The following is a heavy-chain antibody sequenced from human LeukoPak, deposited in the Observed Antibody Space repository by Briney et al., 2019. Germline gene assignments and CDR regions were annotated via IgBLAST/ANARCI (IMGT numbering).Heavy chain of an antibody. CDR1: GYTLTELS. D-gene: IGHD4-11*01. CDR2: FDPEDGET. CDR3: ATATPKYYYYYGMDV. J-gene: IGHJ6*02. V-gene: IGHV1-24*01. Sequence: ASVKVSRKVSGYTLTELSMHWVRQAPGKGLEWMGGFDPEDGETIYAQKFQGRVTMTEDTSTDTAYMELSSLRSEDTAVYYCATATPKYYYYYGMDVWGQGTTVTVSS.